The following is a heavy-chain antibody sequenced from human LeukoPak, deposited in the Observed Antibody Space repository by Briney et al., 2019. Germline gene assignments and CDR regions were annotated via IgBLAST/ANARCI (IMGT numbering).Heavy chain of an antibody. Sequence: SETLSLTCTVSGGSISNSGYYWGWIRQPPGKWLEWIGNIYYSGSTYYNPSLKSRVTISVHTSKNQFSLKLSSVPAADTAVYYCAKTYYYDPFDFWGQGTLVTVSS. D-gene: IGHD3-22*01. J-gene: IGHJ4*02. CDR3: AKTYYYDPFDF. V-gene: IGHV4-39*01. CDR2: IYYSGST. CDR1: GGSISNSGYY.